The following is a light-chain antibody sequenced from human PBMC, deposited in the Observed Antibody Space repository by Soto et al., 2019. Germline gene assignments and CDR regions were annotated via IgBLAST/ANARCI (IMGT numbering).Light chain of an antibody. CDR3: QQSNNWPRT. J-gene: IGKJ1*01. V-gene: IGKV3-15*01. Sequence: IVITLSPATLSVSPGERASLSCRASQSVSSNLAWYQQKPGQAPRLLIYGASTRATGIPARFSGSGSGTEFTLTVSSLQSEDFAVYYCQQSNNWPRTFGQRTKADI. CDR2: GAS. CDR1: QSVSSN.